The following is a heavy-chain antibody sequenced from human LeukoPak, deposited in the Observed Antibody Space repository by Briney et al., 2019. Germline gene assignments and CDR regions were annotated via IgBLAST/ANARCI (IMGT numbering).Heavy chain of an antibody. V-gene: IGHV4-39*07. D-gene: IGHD3-16*02. J-gene: IGHJ5*02. CDR3: ARDENGYVWGSFRA. Sequence: PSETLSLTCTVSGGSISSSSYYWGWIRQPPGKGLEWIGNIYYSGSTYHNPSLESRVTMSLDTSKNQFSLKLSSVTAADTAVYYCARDENGYVWGSFRAWGQGTLVTVSS. CDR2: IYYSGST. CDR1: GGSISSSSYY.